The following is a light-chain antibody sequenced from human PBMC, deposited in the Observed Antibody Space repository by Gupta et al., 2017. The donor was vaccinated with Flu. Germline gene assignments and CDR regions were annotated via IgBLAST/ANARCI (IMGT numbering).Light chain of an antibody. CDR3: QRNYSLWT. J-gene: IGKJ1*01. CDR2: KTS. CDR1: QSIGSW. V-gene: IGKV1-5*03. Sequence: DIQMTQSPSTLSASVGDRVTITCRASQSIGSWLAWYQQKPGKVPKLLIYKTSSVESGVPSRFSGSGSGTEFTLTISSLQPDDFATYYCQRNYSLWTFGQGTKVEIK.